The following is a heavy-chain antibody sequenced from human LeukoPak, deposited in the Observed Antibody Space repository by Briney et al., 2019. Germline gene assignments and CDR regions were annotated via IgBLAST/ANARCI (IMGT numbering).Heavy chain of an antibody. Sequence: GASVKVSCKASGYTFTSYYMHWVRQAPGQGLEWMGIINPSGGSTSYAQKFQGRVTMTRDTSTSTVYMELSSLRSEDTAVYYCARDRGYFDSENWFDPWGRGTLVTVSS. J-gene: IGHJ5*02. V-gene: IGHV1-46*01. CDR1: GYTFTSYY. D-gene: IGHD3-9*01. CDR2: INPSGGST. CDR3: ARDRGYFDSENWFDP.